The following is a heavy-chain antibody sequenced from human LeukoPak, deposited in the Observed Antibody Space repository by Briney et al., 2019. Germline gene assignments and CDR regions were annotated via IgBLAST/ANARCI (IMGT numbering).Heavy chain of an antibody. CDR1: GFTFSSCG. J-gene: IGHJ4*02. CDR2: IWYDGSNR. Sequence: PGRSLRLSCEASGFTFSSCGMHWVRQAPGKGLEWVAVIWYDGSNRYYADSVKGRFTISRDNSKNTLYLQMNNLRAEDTAVYYCARGDLYGDYVILSWGQGTLVTVSS. V-gene: IGHV3-33*01. D-gene: IGHD4-17*01. CDR3: ARGDLYGDYVILS.